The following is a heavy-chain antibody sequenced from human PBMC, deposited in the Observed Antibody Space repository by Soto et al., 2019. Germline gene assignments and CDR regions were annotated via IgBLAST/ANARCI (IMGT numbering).Heavy chain of an antibody. D-gene: IGHD3-9*01. V-gene: IGHV3-15*01. CDR1: GFTFSNAW. Sequence: EVQLVESGGGLVKPGGSLRLSCAASGFTFSNAWMSWVRQAPGKGLEWVGRIKSKTDGGTTDYAAPVKGRFTISRDDSKNTLYLKMNSLKTEDTAVYYCTTDATLEDILTGSDAFDIWVQGTMVTVSS. CDR2: IKSKTDGGTT. CDR3: TTDATLEDILTGSDAFDI. J-gene: IGHJ3*02.